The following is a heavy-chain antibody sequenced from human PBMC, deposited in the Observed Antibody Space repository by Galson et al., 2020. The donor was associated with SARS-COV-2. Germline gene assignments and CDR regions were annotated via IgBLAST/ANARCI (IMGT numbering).Heavy chain of an antibody. CDR2: ITGSSRYM. Sequence: NSGGSLRLSCAASGFTFSSYSMNWFRQAPGKGLEWVSSITGSSRYMYYADPVKGRFTISRDNAKNSLYLPIDSLRADDTAVYYCARDKGIRFIAEYFDYWGQGTLVAVSS. D-gene: IGHD2-15*01. CDR3: ARDKGIRFIAEYFDY. V-gene: IGHV3-21*01. J-gene: IGHJ4*02. CDR1: GFTFSSYS.